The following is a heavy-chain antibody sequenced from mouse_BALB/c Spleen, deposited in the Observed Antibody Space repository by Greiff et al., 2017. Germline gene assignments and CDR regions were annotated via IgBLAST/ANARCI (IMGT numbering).Heavy chain of an antibody. CDR1: GFSLTSYG. V-gene: IGHV2-2*02. Sequence: VQLVESGPGLVQPSQSLSITCTVSGFSLTSYGVHWVRQSPGKGLEWLGVIWSGGSTDYNAAFISRLSISKDNSKSQVFFKMNSLQANDTAIYYCASSYGNFPYFDYWGQGTTLTVSS. CDR3: ASSYGNFPYFDY. CDR2: IWSGGST. D-gene: IGHD2-1*01. J-gene: IGHJ2*01.